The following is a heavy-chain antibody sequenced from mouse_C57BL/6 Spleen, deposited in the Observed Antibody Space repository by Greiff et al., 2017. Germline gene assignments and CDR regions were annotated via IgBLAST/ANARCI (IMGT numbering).Heavy chain of an antibody. Sequence: EVKVVESGGDLVKPGGSLKLSCAASGFTFSSYGMSWVRQTPDKRLEWVATISSGGSYTYYPASVKGRFTISRDNAKNTLYLQMSSLKSEDTAMYYCARATTVVEYYFDYWGQGTTLTVSS. D-gene: IGHD1-1*01. CDR1: GFTFSSYG. V-gene: IGHV5-6*01. CDR3: ARATTVVEYYFDY. CDR2: ISSGGSYT. J-gene: IGHJ2*01.